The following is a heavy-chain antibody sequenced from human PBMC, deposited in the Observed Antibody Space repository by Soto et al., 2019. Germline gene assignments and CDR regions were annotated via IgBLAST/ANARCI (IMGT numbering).Heavy chain of an antibody. CDR3: AKVGSGSYYDY. CDR1: GFTFSNYG. V-gene: IGHV3-30*18. D-gene: IGHD3-10*01. J-gene: IGHJ4*02. CDR2: ISYDGSYK. Sequence: QVQLVESGGGVVQPGRSLRLSCAASGFTFSNYGMHWVRQAPGKGLEWVALISYDGSYKYYADSVKGRFTISRDNSKNTLYVQMNSLRAEDTAVYYCAKVGSGSYYDYWGQGTLVTVSS.